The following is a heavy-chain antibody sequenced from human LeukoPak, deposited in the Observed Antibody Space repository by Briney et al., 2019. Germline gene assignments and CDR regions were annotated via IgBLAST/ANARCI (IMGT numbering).Heavy chain of an antibody. CDR3: ARAASYYDSSAYQIYYFDY. CDR1: GGTFSSYA. V-gene: IGHV1-69*06. Sequence: SVKVSCKASGGTFSSYAISWVRQAPGQGLEWMGRIIPIFGTANYAQKFQGRVTITADKSTSTAYMELSSLRSEDTAVYYCARAASYYDSSAYQIYYFDYWVQGTLVTVSS. D-gene: IGHD3-22*01. CDR2: IIPIFGTA. J-gene: IGHJ4*02.